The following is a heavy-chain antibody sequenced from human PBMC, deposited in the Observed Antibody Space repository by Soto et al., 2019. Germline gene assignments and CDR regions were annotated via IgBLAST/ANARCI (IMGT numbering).Heavy chain of an antibody. CDR2: IIPVLGTT. CDR3: AREPFGRFDP. J-gene: IGHJ5*02. CDR1: GDSFGSYA. V-gene: IGHV1-69*01. D-gene: IGHD3-10*01. Sequence: QMQLVQSGPEVKKSGSSVKVSCKASGDSFGSYAVSWVRQAPGQGLEWMGAIIPVLGTTNYTQKFQGRVTITADDSTTTAYMELSSLRSDDTAVYYCAREPFGRFDPWGQGTLVTVSS.